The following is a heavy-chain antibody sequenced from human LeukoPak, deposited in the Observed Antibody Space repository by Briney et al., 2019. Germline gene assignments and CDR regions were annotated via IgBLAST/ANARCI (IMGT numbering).Heavy chain of an antibody. V-gene: IGHV3-30*04. CDR3: DPHDSASQF. CDR1: GFTFSIYA. J-gene: IGHJ4*02. D-gene: IGHD6-6*01. CDR2: ISSDGRIQ. Sequence: GRSLRLSCAASGFTFSIYAMHWVGQAPGKGLEGVAFISSDGRIQYYAYSVKGRFTISRDNSKNTLFLQMNGLRDEDTAVYYCDPHDSASQFWGQGTLVTVSS.